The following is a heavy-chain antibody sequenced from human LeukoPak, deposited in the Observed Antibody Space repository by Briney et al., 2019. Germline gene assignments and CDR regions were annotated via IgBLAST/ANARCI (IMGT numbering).Heavy chain of an antibody. V-gene: IGHV4-59*12. CDR3: ARRRGSYQTYFDY. J-gene: IGHJ4*02. D-gene: IGHD1-26*01. CDR1: GGSISSYY. Sequence: SETLSLTCTVSGGSISSYYWSWIRQPPGKGLEWIGYIYYSGSTNYNPSLKSRVTISVDTSKNQFSLKLSSVTAADTAVYYCARRRGSYQTYFDYWGQGTLVTVSS. CDR2: IYYSGST.